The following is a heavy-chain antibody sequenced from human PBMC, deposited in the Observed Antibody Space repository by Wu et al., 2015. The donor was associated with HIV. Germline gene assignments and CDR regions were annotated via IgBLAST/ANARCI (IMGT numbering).Heavy chain of an antibody. CDR2: INPNSGGT. V-gene: IGHV1-2*02. Sequence: QVQLVQSGTEVKKPGASVKVSCKTSGYTFTGYYMHWVRQAPGQGLEWMGWINPNSGGTNYAQKFQGRVTMTRDTSISTAYMELSRLRSDDTAVYYCARDMGYDSSGYFAFDIWGQGTMVTVSS. D-gene: IGHD3-22*01. CDR3: ARDMGYDSSGYFAFDI. CDR1: GYTFTGYY. J-gene: IGHJ3*02.